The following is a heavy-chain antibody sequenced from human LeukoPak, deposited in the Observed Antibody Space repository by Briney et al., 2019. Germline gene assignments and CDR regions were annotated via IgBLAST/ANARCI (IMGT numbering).Heavy chain of an antibody. CDR1: GFTFSSYS. CDR3: ARDPHYGDHTIFDY. CDR2: ISSSSSTYI. V-gene: IGHV3-21*01. J-gene: IGHJ4*02. D-gene: IGHD4-17*01. Sequence: MSGGSLRLSCTASGFTFSSYSMNWVRQAPGKGLEWVSSISSSSSTYIYYADPLKGRFTISRDNAKNSLFLQMNSLRAEDTAVYYCARDPHYGDHTIFDYWGQGTLVTVSS.